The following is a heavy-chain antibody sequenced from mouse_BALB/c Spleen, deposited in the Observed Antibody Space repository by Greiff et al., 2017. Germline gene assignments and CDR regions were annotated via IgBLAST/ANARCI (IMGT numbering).Heavy chain of an antibody. Sequence: EVKLVESGPGLVKPSQSLSLTCSVTGYTITSGDFWNWIRQFPGNKLEWMGYISYDGSNNYNPSLKNRISITRDTSKNQFFLKLNSVTTEDTATYYCARNSLLRLLCYDYYAMDYWGQGTSVTVSS. CDR2: ISYDGSN. CDR3: ARNSLLRLLCYDYYAMDY. CDR1: GYTITSGDF. D-gene: IGHD1-2*01. V-gene: IGHV3-6*02. J-gene: IGHJ4*01.